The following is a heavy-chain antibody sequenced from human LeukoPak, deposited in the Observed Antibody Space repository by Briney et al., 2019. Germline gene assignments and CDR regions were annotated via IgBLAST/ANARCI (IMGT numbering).Heavy chain of an antibody. CDR2: IYYSGST. V-gene: IGHV4-59*08. D-gene: IGHD6-13*01. CDR1: GGSVSTYY. J-gene: IGHJ4*02. CDR3: ARFTSAAAGT. Sequence: PSETLSLTCTVSGGSVSTYYWSWIRQPPGKGLEWIGYIYYSGSTNYNPSLKSRVTISVDTSKNQFSLKLSSVTAADTAVYYCARFTSAAAGTWGQGTLITVSS.